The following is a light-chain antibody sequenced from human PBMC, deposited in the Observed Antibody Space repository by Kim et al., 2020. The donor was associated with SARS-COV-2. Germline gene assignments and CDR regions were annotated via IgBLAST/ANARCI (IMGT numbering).Light chain of an antibody. V-gene: IGKV1-39*01. J-gene: IGKJ1*01. Sequence: DIHMTQSPPSLSASVGDRVTITCRASQSISSYLNWYQQKPGKGPKLLIHAASRLQSGVPSRFSGGGSGTDFILTISSLQREDFATYFCQQSYTTVRTFGQGTKVEIK. CDR3: QQSYTTVRT. CDR1: QSISSY. CDR2: AAS.